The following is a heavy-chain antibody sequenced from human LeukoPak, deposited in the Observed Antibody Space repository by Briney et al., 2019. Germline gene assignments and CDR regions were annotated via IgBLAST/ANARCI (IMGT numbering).Heavy chain of an antibody. D-gene: IGHD2-2*01. J-gene: IGHJ5*02. CDR2: IYHSGST. CDR1: GGSISSYY. CDR3: ARLRVSVVPAFNWFDP. V-gene: IGHV4-59*08. Sequence: SETLSLTCTVSGGSISSYYWSWIRQPPGKGLEWIGSIYHSGSTYYNPSLKSRVTISVDTSKNQFSLKLSSVTAADTAVYYCARLRVSVVPAFNWFDPWGQGTLVTVSS.